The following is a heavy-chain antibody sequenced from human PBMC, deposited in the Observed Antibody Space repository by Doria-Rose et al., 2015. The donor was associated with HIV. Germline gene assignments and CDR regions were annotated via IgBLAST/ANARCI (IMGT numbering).Heavy chain of an antibody. V-gene: IGHV2-26*01. Sequence: QITLKESGPVLVKPTETLTLTCTVSGVSLSSPGMGVSWIRQPPGKALEWLANILSADERSYTPSLRSRLTISRAISKSQVIITMTDMDPVDTATYYCARIKSSRWYHKYYLDFWGQGTLVIV. J-gene: IGHJ4*02. D-gene: IGHD6-13*01. CDR2: ILSADER. CDR3: ARIKSSRWYHKYYLDF. CDR1: GVSLSSPGMG.